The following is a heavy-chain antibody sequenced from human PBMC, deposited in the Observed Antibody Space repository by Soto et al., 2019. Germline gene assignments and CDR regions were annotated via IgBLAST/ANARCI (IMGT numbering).Heavy chain of an antibody. CDR3: ARDRIVGATYYYGMDV. J-gene: IGHJ6*02. Sequence: QVQLVQSGAEVKKPGSSVKVSCKASGGTFSSYAISWVRQAPGQGLEWMGGIIPIFVTANYAQKFQGRVTITADESTSTAYMELSSLRSEDTAVYYCARDRIVGATYYYGMDVWGQGTTVTVSS. CDR1: GGTFSSYA. D-gene: IGHD1-26*01. CDR2: IIPIFVTA. V-gene: IGHV1-69*12.